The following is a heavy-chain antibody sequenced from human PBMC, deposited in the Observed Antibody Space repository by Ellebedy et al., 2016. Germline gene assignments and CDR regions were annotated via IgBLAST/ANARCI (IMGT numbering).Heavy chain of an antibody. J-gene: IGHJ6*04. D-gene: IGHD3-16*01. CDR1: GFSFSDYG. CDR3: ARDPLGPDIYDV. CDR2: ISVNSDTT. V-gene: IGHV3-48*04. Sequence: GESLKISXTASGFSFSDYGMNWVRQAPGQGLEFLSYISVNSDTTHYAASVSGRFTISRDDAANSLFLQMNSLRAEDTAVYYCARDPLGPDIYDVWGKGTTVTVSS.